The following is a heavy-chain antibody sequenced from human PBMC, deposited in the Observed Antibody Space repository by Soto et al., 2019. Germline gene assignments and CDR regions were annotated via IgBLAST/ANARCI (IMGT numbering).Heavy chain of an antibody. CDR2: INHSGST. CDR3: ARLYYYGSGSYYYYYYGMDV. Sequence: SETLSLTCVVYGGSFSVYSWSWIRQPPGKGLEWIGEINHSGSTNYNPSLKSRVTISVDTSKIQYSLKLSSVTAANTALYYCARLYYYGSGSYYYYYYGMDVWGQGTTVT. J-gene: IGHJ6*02. D-gene: IGHD3-10*01. V-gene: IGHV4-34*01. CDR1: GGSFSVYS.